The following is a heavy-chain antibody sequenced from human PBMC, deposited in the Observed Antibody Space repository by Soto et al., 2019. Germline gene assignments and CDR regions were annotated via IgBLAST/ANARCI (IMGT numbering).Heavy chain of an antibody. J-gene: IGHJ3*02. CDR1: GFTFSSYA. D-gene: IGHD5-18*01. CDR2: ISYDGSNK. Sequence: QVQLVESGGGVVQPGRSLRLSCAASGFTFSSYAMPWVRQAPGKGLEWVAVISYDGSNKYYADSVKGRFTISRDNSKNTLYLQMNSLRAEDTAVYYCARDVDTAEIEDDAFDIWGQGTMVTVSS. V-gene: IGHV3-30-3*01. CDR3: ARDVDTAEIEDDAFDI.